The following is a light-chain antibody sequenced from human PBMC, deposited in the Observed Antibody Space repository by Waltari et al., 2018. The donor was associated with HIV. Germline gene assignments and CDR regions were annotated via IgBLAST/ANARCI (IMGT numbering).Light chain of an antibody. J-gene: IGLJ2*01. CDR3: CSYAGSYTKV. CDR1: SSDVGGFTY. Sequence: QSALPQPRSVSGSPGQSVTISCTGTSSDVGGFTYVSWYQQHPGKAPKLMIYDVSKRPSGVPDRFSGSKSGNTASLTISGLQAEDEADYYCCSYAGSYTKVFGGGTKLTVL. V-gene: IGLV2-11*01. CDR2: DVS.